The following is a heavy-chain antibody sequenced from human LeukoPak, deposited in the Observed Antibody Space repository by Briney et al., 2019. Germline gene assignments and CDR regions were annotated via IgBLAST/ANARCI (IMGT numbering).Heavy chain of an antibody. CDR3: ATGTKAIAAAGTDY. V-gene: IGHV1-46*01. J-gene: IGHJ4*02. CDR2: INPSGGST. Sequence: ASVKVSCKASGYTFTSYYIHWVRQAPGQGLEWMGIINPSGGSTTYAQKFQGRVAMTRDTSTGRVYMEVSSLRSEDTAVYYCATGTKAIAAAGTDYWGQGTLVTVSS. CDR1: GYTFTSYY. D-gene: IGHD6-13*01.